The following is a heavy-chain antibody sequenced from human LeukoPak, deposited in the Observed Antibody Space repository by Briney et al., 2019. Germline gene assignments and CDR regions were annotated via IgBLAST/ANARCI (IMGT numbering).Heavy chain of an antibody. D-gene: IGHD4-17*01. J-gene: IGHJ4*02. CDR3: ARDYGDYYFDY. Sequence: GGSLRLSCAASGFTVSSNYVSWVRHAPGKGLEWVSVIYSGGSTYYADSVKGRFTISRDNSKNTLYLQMNSLRAEDTAVYYCARDYGDYYFDYWGQGTLVTVSS. CDR1: GFTVSSNY. V-gene: IGHV3-53*01. CDR2: IYSGGST.